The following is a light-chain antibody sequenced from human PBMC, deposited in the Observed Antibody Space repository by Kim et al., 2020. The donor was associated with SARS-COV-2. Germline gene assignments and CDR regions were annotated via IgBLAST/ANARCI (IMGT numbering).Light chain of an antibody. CDR3: QQHDSSPLT. V-gene: IGKV3-20*01. CDR2: DIS. CDR1: QTITTTD. J-gene: IGKJ4*01. Sequence: SPGERVPLFCRASQTITTTDLAWYQQKPGPDPRILIYDISNRATGIPDRFSGSESGRDFTLTISRLESEDFAVYYCQQHDSSPLTFGGGTKVDIK.